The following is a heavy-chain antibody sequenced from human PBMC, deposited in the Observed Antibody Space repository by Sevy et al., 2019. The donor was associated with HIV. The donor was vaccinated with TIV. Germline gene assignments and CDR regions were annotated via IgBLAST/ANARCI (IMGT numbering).Heavy chain of an antibody. Sequence: ASVKVSCKASGGTFSSYAVHWVRQAPGQGLEWMGGIIPLFASSDYAQKFQGRVTITADESTSTAYMELSSLRSEDTAVYYCARGITMIRGRGYYFDYWGQGTLVTVSS. CDR1: GGTFSSYA. D-gene: IGHD3-22*01. CDR2: IIPLFASS. CDR3: ARGITMIRGRGYYFDY. J-gene: IGHJ4*02. V-gene: IGHV1-69*13.